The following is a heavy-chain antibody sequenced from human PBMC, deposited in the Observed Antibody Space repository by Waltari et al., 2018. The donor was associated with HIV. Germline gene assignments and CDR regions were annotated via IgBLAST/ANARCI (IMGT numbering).Heavy chain of an antibody. CDR1: GFTFDDYA. J-gene: IGHJ5*02. CDR3: ARGPMYNWFDP. D-gene: IGHD3-10*01. CDR2: ISWNSVMI. Sequence: EVQLVESGGGLVQPGRSLRLSCAASGFTFDDYAMHWVRQAPGKGLEWVSSISWNSVMITYADSVRGRFTVSRDNAKNYLYLQMNSRRPDDTAFYYCARGPMYNWFDPWGQGSLVTVSS. V-gene: IGHV3-9*01.